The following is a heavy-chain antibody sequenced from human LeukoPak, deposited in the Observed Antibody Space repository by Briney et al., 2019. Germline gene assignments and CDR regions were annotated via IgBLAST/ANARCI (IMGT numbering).Heavy chain of an antibody. D-gene: IGHD2-8*01. J-gene: IGHJ6*02. CDR3: ARDLGYSTNYYGMDV. CDR1: GGSISSGGYY. Sequence: PSETLSLTCTVSGGSISSGGYYWSWIRQHPGKGLEWIGYIYYSGSTYYSPSLKSRVTISVDTSKNQFSLKLSSVTAADTAVYYCARDLGYSTNYYGMDVWGQGTTVTVSS. V-gene: IGHV4-31*03. CDR2: IYYSGST.